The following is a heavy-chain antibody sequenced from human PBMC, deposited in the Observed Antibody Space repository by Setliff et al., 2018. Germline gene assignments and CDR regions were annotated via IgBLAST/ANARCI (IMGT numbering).Heavy chain of an antibody. CDR3: AKGGNITRETYYYYGMDV. J-gene: IGHJ6*02. CDR1: GSTFTRYG. CDR2: IGPYNGNT. Sequence: ASVKVSCKASGSTFTRYGISWVRQAPGKGFEWMGWIGPYNGNTYYAQKFQGRVAITTDTSTSTAYMELRSLRSDDTAVYYCAKGGNITRETYYYYGMDVWGQGTMVTVSS. V-gene: IGHV1-18*01. D-gene: IGHD1-20*01.